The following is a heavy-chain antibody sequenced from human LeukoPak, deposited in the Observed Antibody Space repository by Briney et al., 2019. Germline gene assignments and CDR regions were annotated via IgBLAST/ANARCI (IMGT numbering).Heavy chain of an antibody. CDR2: INPNSGDT. Sequence: ASVKVSCEASGYTFTAYYMHWVRQAPGQGLEWMGWINPNSGDTKYAQRFQGRVTMTRDTSISTAYMELSRLTSDDTAVYFCARDRGSGNYQPFDYWGQGTLVTVSS. V-gene: IGHV1-2*02. J-gene: IGHJ4*02. D-gene: IGHD1-26*01. CDR3: ARDRGSGNYQPFDY. CDR1: GYTFTAYY.